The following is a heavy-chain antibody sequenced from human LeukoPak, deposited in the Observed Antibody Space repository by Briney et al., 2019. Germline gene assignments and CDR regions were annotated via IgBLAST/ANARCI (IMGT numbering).Heavy chain of an antibody. CDR1: GFIFSNYG. Sequence: PGGSPRLSCAASGFIFSNYGMHWVRQAPGKRLEWVAVIWNDGSETFHADSVKGRFRIARDNSKNTLYLQMNSLRAEDTAVYFCARDMGRAWYGPPDYWGQGTLVTVSS. CDR3: ARDMGRAWYGPPDY. CDR2: IWNDGSET. D-gene: IGHD6-13*01. J-gene: IGHJ4*02. V-gene: IGHV3-33*01.